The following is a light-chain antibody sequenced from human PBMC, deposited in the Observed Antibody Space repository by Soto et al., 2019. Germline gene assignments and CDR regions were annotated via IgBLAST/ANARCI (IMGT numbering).Light chain of an antibody. V-gene: IGKV1-12*01. CDR2: GAS. J-gene: IGKJ4*01. CDR1: QGIGSC. CDR3: QPDNSCPLT. Sequence: DIEMTQSPSSVSASVGERATVTCRTSQGIGSCLAWYQQKPGQAPKVVIYGASILQSGVPSRFSGSGSGSDFTLTISSLQPEDFATYYCQPDNSCPLTFGGGTKVEIK.